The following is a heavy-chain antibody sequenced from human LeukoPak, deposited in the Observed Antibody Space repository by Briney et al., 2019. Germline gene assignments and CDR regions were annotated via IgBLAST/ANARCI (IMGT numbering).Heavy chain of an antibody. CDR1: GYTLTELS. Sequence: ASVKVSFKVSGYTLTELSMHWVRQAPGKGLEWMGGFDPEDGETIYAQKFQGRVTMTEDTSTDTAYMELSSLRSEDTAVYYCATLTIFGDLVDYWGQGTLVTVSS. CDR3: ATLTIFGDLVDY. D-gene: IGHD3-3*01. CDR2: FDPEDGET. V-gene: IGHV1-24*01. J-gene: IGHJ4*02.